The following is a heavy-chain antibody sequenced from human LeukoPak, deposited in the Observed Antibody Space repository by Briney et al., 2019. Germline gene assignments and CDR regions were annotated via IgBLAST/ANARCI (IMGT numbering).Heavy chain of an antibody. CDR2: IYYSGST. J-gene: IGHJ4*02. V-gene: IGHV4-31*03. Sequence: SETLSLTCTVSGGSISSNRHYWGWIRQPPGKGLEWIGYIYYSGSTYYNPSPKSRVTISVDTSKNQFSLKLSSVTAADTAVYYCARGRDYYGSGSYYFDYWGQGTLVTVSS. D-gene: IGHD3-10*01. CDR1: GGSISSNRHY. CDR3: ARGRDYYGSGSYYFDY.